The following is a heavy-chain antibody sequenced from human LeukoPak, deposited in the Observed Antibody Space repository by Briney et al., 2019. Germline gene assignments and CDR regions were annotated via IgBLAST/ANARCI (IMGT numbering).Heavy chain of an antibody. V-gene: IGHV1-24*01. J-gene: IGHJ5*02. CDR1: GYTLTELS. D-gene: IGHD1-26*01. CDR3: ASTLNRVGAHSFYWFDP. CDR2: FDPEDGET. Sequence: GASVKVSCKVSGYTLTELSMHWVRQAPGKGLEWMGGFDPEDGETIYAQKFQGRVTMTEDTSTDTAYMELSSLRSEDTAVYYCASTLNRVGAHSFYWFDPWGQGTLVTVST.